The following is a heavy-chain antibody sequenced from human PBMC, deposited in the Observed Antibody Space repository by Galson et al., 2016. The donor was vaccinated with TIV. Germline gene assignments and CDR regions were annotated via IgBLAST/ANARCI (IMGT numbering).Heavy chain of an antibody. CDR2: IGGTGGST. CDR1: GFRFNSYA. CDR3: AKDRQWIPSSLDY. Sequence: SLRLSCAASGFRFNSYAMKWVRQAPGKGLEWVSSIGGTGGSTYYADSVKGRFTISRDSYKDTVYLQMNSLRAEDTAIYFCAKDRQWIPSSLDYWGQGILVTVSS. J-gene: IGHJ4*02. D-gene: IGHD5-18*01. V-gene: IGHV3-23*01.